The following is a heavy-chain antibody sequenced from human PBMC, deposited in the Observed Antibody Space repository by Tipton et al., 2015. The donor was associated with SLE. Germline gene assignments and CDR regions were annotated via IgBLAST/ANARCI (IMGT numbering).Heavy chain of an antibody. V-gene: IGHV3-21*01. CDR2: ISSSSSHI. CDR3: ARGPLTRGYSYGYRGYYYYGMDV. J-gene: IGHJ6*02. D-gene: IGHD5-18*01. Sequence: SLRLSCVASGFSFSSYAMSWVRQAPGKGLEWVSLISSSSSHIYYADSVKGRFTISRDNAKNSLYLQMNSLRAEDTAVYYCARGPLTRGYSYGYRGYYYYGMDVWGQGTTVTVSS. CDR1: GFSFSSYA.